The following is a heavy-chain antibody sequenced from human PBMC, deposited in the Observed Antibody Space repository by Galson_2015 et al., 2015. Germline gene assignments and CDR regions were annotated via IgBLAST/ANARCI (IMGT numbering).Heavy chain of an antibody. D-gene: IGHD5-12*01. J-gene: IGHJ3*02. CDR1: GDSVSSNGAA. CDR3: ARGEGSGYDLCDAFDI. Sequence: CAISGDSVSSNGAAWNWIRQSPSRGLEWLGRTYYRSKWYNDYAVSVKSRITINPDTSKNQFSLQLNSVTPEDTAVYYCARGEGSGYDLCDAFDIWGQGTMVTVSS. V-gene: IGHV6-1*01. CDR2: TYYRSKWYN.